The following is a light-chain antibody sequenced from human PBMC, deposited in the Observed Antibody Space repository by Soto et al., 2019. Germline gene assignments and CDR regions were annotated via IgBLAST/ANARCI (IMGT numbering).Light chain of an antibody. J-gene: IGKJ4*01. CDR3: QQSYSTPPT. CDR2: AAS. V-gene: IGKV1-39*01. CDR1: QSISSY. Sequence: DIQMTQSPSSRSASVGDRVTITCRASQSISSYLNWYQQKPGKAPKLLIYAASSLQSGVPSRFSGSGSGTDFTLTISSLQPEDFATCSCQQSYSTPPTFGGGPKVEIK.